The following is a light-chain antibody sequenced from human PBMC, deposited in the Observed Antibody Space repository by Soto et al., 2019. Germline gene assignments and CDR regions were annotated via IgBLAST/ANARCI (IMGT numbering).Light chain of an antibody. Sequence: EIVMTQSPDTLSVSPGDRATLSCRASQSVSSVLAWYQQRPGQAPRLVIYGISTRATAIPARFSGSGSGTEFTLTISSLQSEDFAVYYCQQYNTWPQTFGQGTKLEI. CDR3: QQYNTWPQT. CDR1: QSVSSV. J-gene: IGKJ2*01. V-gene: IGKV3-15*01. CDR2: GIS.